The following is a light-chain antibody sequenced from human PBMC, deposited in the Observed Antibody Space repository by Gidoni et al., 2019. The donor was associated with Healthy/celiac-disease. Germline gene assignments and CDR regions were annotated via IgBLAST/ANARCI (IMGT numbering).Light chain of an antibody. J-gene: IGLJ1*01. Sequence: QSALTQPASVSGSPGQSITISCTGTSSDVGSFNLVSWYQHHPGKAPRLMIYEATKRPSGVSNRFSGSKSGNTASLTISGLQSEDEGDYYCCSYAGSSNSVFGTGTKVTVL. CDR2: EAT. CDR1: SSDVGSFNL. V-gene: IGLV2-23*01. CDR3: CSYAGSSNSV.